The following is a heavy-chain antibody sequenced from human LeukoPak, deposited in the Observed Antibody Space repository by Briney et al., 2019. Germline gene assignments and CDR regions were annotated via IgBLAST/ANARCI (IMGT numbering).Heavy chain of an antibody. V-gene: IGHV5-51*01. D-gene: IGHD3-22*01. Sequence: GESLKISCKGSGYNFTDYWIGWVRQMPGKGLEWMGIIYPGDSDTRYSPSFQGQVTISVDKSLNPAYLQWTSLKASDSAMYYCARRLYYYEISGYFLGWFNPWGQGTLVTVSS. CDR1: GYNFTDYW. CDR3: ARRLYYYEISGYFLGWFNP. J-gene: IGHJ5*02. CDR2: IYPGDSDT.